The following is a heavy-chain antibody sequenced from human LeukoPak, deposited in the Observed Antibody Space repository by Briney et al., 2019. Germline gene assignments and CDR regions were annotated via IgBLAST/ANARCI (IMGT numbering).Heavy chain of an antibody. J-gene: IGHJ4*02. CDR1: GGSFSGYY. CDR3: ATHSSGSLFGY. CDR2: VYYGGTT. Sequence: PSETLSLTCAVYGGSFSGYYWSWIRQPPGKGLEWIGNVYYGGTTYYNPSLKSRVTISADTPKNQFSLTLSSVTAADTAVYYCATHSSGSLFGYWGQGTLVTVS. D-gene: IGHD3-22*01. V-gene: IGHV4-34*01.